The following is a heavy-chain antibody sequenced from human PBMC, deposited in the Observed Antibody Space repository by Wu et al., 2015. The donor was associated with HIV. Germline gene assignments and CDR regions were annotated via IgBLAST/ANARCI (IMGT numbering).Heavy chain of an antibody. D-gene: IGHD1-7*01. V-gene: IGHV1-46*01. CDR2: INPSNGVT. CDR1: GYIFTSYY. CDR3: ATDRTVNKRNYVLGYFDF. Sequence: QAMLMQSGAEVKKPGASVRLSCKASGYIFTSYYLHWVRQAPGQGLEWMGIINPSNGVTTYAQTLEGRVTMTGDTSTTTVYMELSSLRFEDTAIYYCATDRTVNKRNYVLGYFDFWGQGTLVTVS. J-gene: IGHJ4*02.